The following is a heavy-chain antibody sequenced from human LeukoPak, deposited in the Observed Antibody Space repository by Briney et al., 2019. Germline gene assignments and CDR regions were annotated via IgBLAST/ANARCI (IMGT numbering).Heavy chain of an antibody. V-gene: IGHV3-33*06. CDR2: IWYDGSNK. CDR3: AKDGGDSGWYAGGMSWFDY. Sequence: GRSLRLSCAASGFTFSTYGMHWVRQAPGKGLEWVAVIWYDGSNKFYADSVKGRFTISRDNSKNTLYLQMNGLRAEDTGVYYCAKDGGDSGWYAGGMSWFDYWGQGTLVTVSS. J-gene: IGHJ4*02. D-gene: IGHD6-19*01. CDR1: GFTFSTYG.